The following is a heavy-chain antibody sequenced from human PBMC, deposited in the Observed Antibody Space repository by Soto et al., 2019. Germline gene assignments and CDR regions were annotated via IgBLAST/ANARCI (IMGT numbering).Heavy chain of an antibody. CDR2: TNYKSKWYN. J-gene: IGHJ6*02. CDR1: GDSVSSNSAA. Sequence: SQTLSLTCAISGDSVSSNSAAWNWIRQSPSRGLEWLGRTNYKSKWYNDNAVSVKSRITIKPDTSKNQFSLQLNSVAPEDTAVYYCAREAPGGYGMDVWGQGTTVTVSS. V-gene: IGHV6-1*01. CDR3: AREAPGGYGMDV. D-gene: IGHD3-10*01.